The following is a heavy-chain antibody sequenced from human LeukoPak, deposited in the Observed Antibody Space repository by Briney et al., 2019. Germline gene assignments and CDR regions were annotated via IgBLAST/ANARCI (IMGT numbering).Heavy chain of an antibody. D-gene: IGHD1-1*01. CDR1: GYTFTIHH. J-gene: IGHJ5*02. CDR2: IIPNSGDA. V-gene: IGHV1-2*02. CDR3: VREYWKYDA. Sequence: ASVKVSCKASGYTFTIHHIHWVRQAPGQGLEWLGRIIPNSGDALYAPKSQGRVTLTRDTSITTAYMLLTSLTSADTAVYYCVREYWKYDAWGQGTLVTVSS.